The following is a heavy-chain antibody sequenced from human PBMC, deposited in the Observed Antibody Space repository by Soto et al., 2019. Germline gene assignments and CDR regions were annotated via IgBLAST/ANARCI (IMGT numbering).Heavy chain of an antibody. Sequence: GGALRLSCAASGFTFSSYAMSWVRQAPGKGLEWVSTISGTGGSTYYPDSVKGRFTISRDNSKNTVYLQMNSLRAEDAAVYYCAKEMTSGYYLFDYWGQGTLVTVSS. CDR2: ISGTGGST. D-gene: IGHD3-22*01. CDR1: GFTFSSYA. CDR3: AKEMTSGYYLFDY. V-gene: IGHV3-23*01. J-gene: IGHJ4*02.